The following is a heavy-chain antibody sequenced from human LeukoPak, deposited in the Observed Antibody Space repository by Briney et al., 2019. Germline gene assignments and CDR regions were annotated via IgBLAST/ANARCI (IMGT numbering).Heavy chain of an antibody. CDR1: GFTFSSYS. D-gene: IGHD2-15*01. J-gene: IGHJ6*03. Sequence: GGSLRLSCAASGFTFSSYSMNWVRQAPGKGLEWVSSISSSSSYIYYADSVKGRFTISRDNAKNSLYLQMNSLRAEDTAVYYCARMSDYCSGGSCYQNYYYYYYMDVWGKGTTVTVSS. CDR2: ISSSSSYI. CDR3: ARMSDYCSGGSCYQNYYYYYYMDV. V-gene: IGHV3-21*01.